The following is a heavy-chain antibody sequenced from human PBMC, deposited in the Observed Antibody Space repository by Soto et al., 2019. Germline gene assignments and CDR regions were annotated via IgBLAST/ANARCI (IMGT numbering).Heavy chain of an antibody. CDR1: GGTFSSYA. D-gene: IGHD5-18*01. J-gene: IGHJ4*02. CDR2: IIPIFGTA. Sequence: ASVKVSCKASGGTFSSYAISWVRQAPGQGLEWMGGIIPIFGTANYAQKFQGRVTITADESTSTAYMELSSLRSEDTAVYYCAKDASQTFRNSYHKDYWLQGTLVAVS. CDR3: AKDASQTFRNSYHKDY. V-gene: IGHV1-69*13.